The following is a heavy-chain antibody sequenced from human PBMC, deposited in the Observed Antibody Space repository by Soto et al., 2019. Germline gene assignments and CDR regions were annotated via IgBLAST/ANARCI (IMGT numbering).Heavy chain of an antibody. V-gene: IGHV4-39*01. J-gene: IGHJ4*02. D-gene: IGHD6-19*01. Sequence: QLQLQESGPGLVKPSETLSLTCTVSGGSISSSSYYWGWIRQPPGKSLEWIGSVYYSGSNFYNPSLKSRITISVDTFKNQFSLKLRSVTAADTAAYYCARKPGTAVAGLRSDYFDNWGQGTLVTVSS. CDR2: VYYSGSN. CDR3: ARKPGTAVAGLRSDYFDN. CDR1: GGSISSSSYY.